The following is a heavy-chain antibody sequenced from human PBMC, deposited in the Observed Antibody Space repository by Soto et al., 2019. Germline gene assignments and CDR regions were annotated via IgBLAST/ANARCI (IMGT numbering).Heavy chain of an antibody. J-gene: IGHJ6*02. CDR3: ARGPIKAVAVPAYYYGMDV. Sequence: QVQLVQSGAEVKKPGASVKVSCKASGYTFTGYYMHWVRQAPGQGLEWMGWINPNSGGTNHAQKFQGCVTMTRDTSISTAYMELSRLRSDDTAVYYCARGPIKAVAVPAYYYGMDVWGQGTTVTVSS. CDR2: INPNSGGT. V-gene: IGHV1-2*04. D-gene: IGHD6-19*01. CDR1: GYTFTGYY.